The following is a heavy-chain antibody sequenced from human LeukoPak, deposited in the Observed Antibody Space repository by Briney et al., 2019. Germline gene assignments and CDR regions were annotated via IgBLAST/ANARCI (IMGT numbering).Heavy chain of an antibody. D-gene: IGHD3-10*01. CDR1: GYTFTSYA. J-gene: IGHJ5*02. Sequence: ASVKVSCKASGYTFTSYAMNWVRQAPGQGLEWMGWINTNTGNPTYAQGFTGRFVFSLDTSVSTAYLQISSLKAEDTAVYYCARDGYYDSGSYPNWFDPWGQGILVTVSS. CDR2: INTNTGNP. CDR3: ARDGYYDSGSYPNWFDP. V-gene: IGHV7-4-1*02.